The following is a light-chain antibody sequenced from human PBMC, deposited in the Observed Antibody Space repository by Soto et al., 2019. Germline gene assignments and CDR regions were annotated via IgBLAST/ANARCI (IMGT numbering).Light chain of an antibody. CDR3: GTWHSSLSAPYV. Sequence: QSVLTQPPSASAAPGQKVTISCSGSSSNIGNNYVSWYQQLPGTAPKLLIFENNKRPSGIPDRFSGSKSGTSATLGITGLQTGDEANYYCGTWHSSLSAPYVFGTGTKVTVL. CDR1: SSNIGNNY. V-gene: IGLV1-51*02. CDR2: ENN. J-gene: IGLJ1*01.